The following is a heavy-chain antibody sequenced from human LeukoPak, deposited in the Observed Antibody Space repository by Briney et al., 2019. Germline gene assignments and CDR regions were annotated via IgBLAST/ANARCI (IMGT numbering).Heavy chain of an antibody. V-gene: IGHV3-53*01. CDR3: AELGITMIGGV. J-gene: IGHJ6*04. CDR1: GFTVRGSY. Sequence: PGGSLRLSCAASGFTVRGSYMSWVRQAPGKGLEWVSVIYSGGSPDYADSAKGRFTISRDNAKNSLYLQMNSLRAEDTAVYYCAELGITMIGGVWGKGTTVTISS. CDR2: IYSGGSP. D-gene: IGHD3-10*02.